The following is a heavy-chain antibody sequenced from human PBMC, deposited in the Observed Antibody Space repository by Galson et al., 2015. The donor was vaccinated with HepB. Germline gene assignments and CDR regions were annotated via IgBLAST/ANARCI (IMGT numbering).Heavy chain of an antibody. CDR2: IYHSGST. J-gene: IGHJ5*02. D-gene: IGHD6-25*01. Sequence: ETLSLTCAVSGGPISSSNWWSWVRQPPGKGLEWIGEIYHSGSTNYNPSLKSRVTISLDKSKNQFSLKLSSVTAADTAVYFCARSPSGYRGWFDPWGQGTQVTVSS. CDR3: ARSPSGYRGWFDP. V-gene: IGHV4-4*01. CDR1: GGPISSSNW.